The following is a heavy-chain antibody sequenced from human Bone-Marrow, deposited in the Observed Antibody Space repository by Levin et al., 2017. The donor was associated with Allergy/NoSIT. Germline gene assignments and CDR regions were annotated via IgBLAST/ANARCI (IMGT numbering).Heavy chain of an antibody. CDR2: IRQDGSDK. CDR3: ARDREENKFGSGYSC. CDR1: GFTFSGYW. D-gene: IGHD3-3*01. J-gene: IGHJ4*02. Sequence: GGSLRLSCAASGFTFSGYWMSWVRQAPGKGLEWVANIRQDGSDKYYVDSVKGRFTISRDNSKNSLYLQMNSLRAEDTAVYYCARDREENKFGSGYSCWGQGTLVTVSS. V-gene: IGHV3-7*01.